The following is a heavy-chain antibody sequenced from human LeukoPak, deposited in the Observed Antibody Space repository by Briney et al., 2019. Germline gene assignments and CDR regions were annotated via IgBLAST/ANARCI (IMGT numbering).Heavy chain of an antibody. V-gene: IGHV4-34*01. CDR1: GGSFSGYY. J-gene: IGHJ5*02. Sequence: SEALSLTCAVYGGSFSGYYWSWIRQPPGKGLEWIGEINHSGSTNYSPSLKSRVTISVDTSKNQFSLKLSSVTAADTAVYYCARSRPLLSTPNWFDPWGQGTLVTVSS. D-gene: IGHD3-10*01. CDR2: INHSGST. CDR3: ARSRPLLSTPNWFDP.